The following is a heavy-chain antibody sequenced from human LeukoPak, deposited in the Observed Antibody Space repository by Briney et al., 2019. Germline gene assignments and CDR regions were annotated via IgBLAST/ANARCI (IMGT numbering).Heavy chain of an antibody. CDR3: ARAPTRWHNHFDP. Sequence: GGSLRLSCAASGFTLSTFDMHWVRQVPGKGLEYVSHIGPADDTHYSDSVRGRFTISREDSKKSLYLQMNNLRAEDTGVYYCARAPTRWHNHFDPWGQGTPVTVSS. CDR1: GFTLSTFD. CDR2: IGPADDT. J-gene: IGHJ5*02. V-gene: IGHV3-13*04. D-gene: IGHD1-14*01.